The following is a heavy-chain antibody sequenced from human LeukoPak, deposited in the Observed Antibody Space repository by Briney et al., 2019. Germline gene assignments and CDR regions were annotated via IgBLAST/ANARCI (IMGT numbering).Heavy chain of an antibody. D-gene: IGHD3-10*01. CDR1: GFTFSSYA. J-gene: IGHJ4*02. V-gene: IGHV3-23*01. Sequence: GGSLRLSCAASGFTFSSYAMSWVRQAPGKGLEWVSAISGSGGSTYYADSVKGRFTISRDNSKNTLYLQMNSLRAEDTAVYYCAKDATYYYGSGGPPDYWGQGTLATVSS. CDR2: ISGSGGST. CDR3: AKDATYYYGSGGPPDY.